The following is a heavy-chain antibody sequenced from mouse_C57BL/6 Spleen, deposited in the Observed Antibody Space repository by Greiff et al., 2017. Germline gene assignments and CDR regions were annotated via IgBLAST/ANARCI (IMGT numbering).Heavy chain of an antibody. Sequence: EVQLQQSGPELVKPGASVKIPCKASGYTFTDYNMDWVKQSHGKSLEWIGDINPNNGGTIYNQKFKGKATLTVDKSSSTAYMQLRSLTSEDTAVYYCGRQGGNWGYYFDYWGQGTTLTVSS. D-gene: IGHD4-1*01. CDR1: GYTFTDYN. CDR2: INPNNGGT. J-gene: IGHJ2*01. CDR3: GRQGGNWGYYFDY. V-gene: IGHV1-18*01.